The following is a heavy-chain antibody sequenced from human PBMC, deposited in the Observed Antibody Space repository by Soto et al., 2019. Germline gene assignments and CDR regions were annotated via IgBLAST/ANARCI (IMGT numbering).Heavy chain of an antibody. CDR3: ARSHHYSSSWSPLEFQH. Sequence: ASVKVSCKASGGTFSSYAISWVRQAPGQGLEWMGGIIPIFGTANYAQKFQGRVTITADESTSTAYMELSSLRSEDTAVYYCARSHHYSSSWSPLEFQHWGQGTLVTVSS. D-gene: IGHD6-13*01. CDR1: GGTFSSYA. J-gene: IGHJ1*01. V-gene: IGHV1-69*13. CDR2: IIPIFGTA.